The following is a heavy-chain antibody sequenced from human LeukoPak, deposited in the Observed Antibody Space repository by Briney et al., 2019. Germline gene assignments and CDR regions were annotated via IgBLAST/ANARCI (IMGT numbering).Heavy chain of an antibody. CDR3: ARDLNWYFDY. V-gene: IGHV1-3*01. Sequence: ASAKVSCKASGYTFTSYPMHWVRQAPGQRLEWMGWINPGDGNTKYSQKFQGRVTITRDTSASTAYMELSSLRSEDSAVCYCARDLNWYFDYWGQGTLVTVSS. CDR1: GYTFTSYP. D-gene: IGHD1-1*01. CDR2: INPGDGNT. J-gene: IGHJ4*02.